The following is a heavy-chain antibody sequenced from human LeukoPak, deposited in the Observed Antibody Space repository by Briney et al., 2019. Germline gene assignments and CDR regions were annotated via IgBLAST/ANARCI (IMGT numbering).Heavy chain of an antibody. V-gene: IGHV3-23*01. CDR1: GFTFSSYA. D-gene: IGHD6-19*01. Sequence: GGSLRLSCAASGFTFSSYAMSWVRQAPGKGLEWVSAISGSGGSTYYADSVKGRFTISRDNSKNTLYLQMNSLRAEDTAVYYCAKELAVAGTPLYYYYGMDVWRQGTTVTVSS. CDR3: AKELAVAGTPLYYYYGMDV. CDR2: ISGSGGST. J-gene: IGHJ6*02.